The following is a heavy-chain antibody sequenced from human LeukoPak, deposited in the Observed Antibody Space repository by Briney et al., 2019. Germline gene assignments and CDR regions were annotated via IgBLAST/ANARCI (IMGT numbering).Heavy chain of an antibody. CDR2: ISSSGSTI. D-gene: IGHD3-3*01. J-gene: IGHJ4*02. CDR1: GFTFSDYY. Sequence: KSGGSLRLSCAASGFTFSDYYMSWIRRAPGKGLEWVSYISSSGSTIYYADSVKGRFTISRDNAKNSLYLQMNSLRAEDPAVYYCARDVEARFLEWYFDYWGQGTLVTVSS. V-gene: IGHV3-11*04. CDR3: ARDVEARFLEWYFDY.